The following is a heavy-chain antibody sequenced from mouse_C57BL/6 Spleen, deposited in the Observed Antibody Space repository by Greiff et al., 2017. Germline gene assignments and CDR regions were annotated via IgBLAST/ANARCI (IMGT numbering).Heavy chain of an antibody. J-gene: IGHJ4*01. D-gene: IGHD2-4*01. V-gene: IGHV10-1*01. CDR2: IRSKSNNYAT. Sequence: EVKLVESGGGLVQPKGSLKLSCAASGFSFNTYAMNWVRQAPGKGLEWVARIRSKSNNYATYYADSVKDRFTISRDDSESMLYLQMNNLKTEDTAMYYCVRGDYALYYAMDYWGQGTSVTVSS. CDR3: VRGDYALYYAMDY. CDR1: GFSFNTYA.